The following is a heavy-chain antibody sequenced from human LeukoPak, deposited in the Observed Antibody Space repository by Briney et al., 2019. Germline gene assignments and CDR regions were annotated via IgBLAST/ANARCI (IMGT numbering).Heavy chain of an antibody. CDR1: GFTFISYT. CDR2: ISGSADST. J-gene: IGHJ5*02. V-gene: IGHV3-23*01. CDR3: AKDPGSSAHYFNWFDP. D-gene: IGHD3-22*01. Sequence: GRSLRLSCAASGFTFISYTMTWVRQAPGKGPEWVSAISGSADSTSYADSVKGRFTISRDNSRNTLYLQMNSLRAEDTAVYYCAKDPGSSAHYFNWFDPWGQGTLVTVSS.